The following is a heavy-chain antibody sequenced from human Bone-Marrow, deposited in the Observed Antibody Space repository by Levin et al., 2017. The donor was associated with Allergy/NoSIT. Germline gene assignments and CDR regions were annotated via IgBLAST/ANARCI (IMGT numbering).Heavy chain of an antibody. CDR2: ISGSGGST. CDR1: GFTFSSYA. Sequence: PEASVKVSCAASGFTFSSYAMSWVRQAPGKGLEWVSAISGSGGSTYYADSVKGRFTISRDNSKNTLYLQMNSLRAEDTAVYYCAKDEDSGYVVTLFDYWGQGTLVTVSS. V-gene: IGHV3-23*01. D-gene: IGHD5-12*01. CDR3: AKDEDSGYVVTLFDY. J-gene: IGHJ4*02.